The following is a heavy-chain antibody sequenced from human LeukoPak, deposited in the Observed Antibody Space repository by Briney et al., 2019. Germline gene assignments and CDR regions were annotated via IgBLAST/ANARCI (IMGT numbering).Heavy chain of an antibody. CDR1: GITSIAYA. D-gene: IGHD3-16*01. Sequence: GGSLRLSCVGSGITSIAYALTWARQAPGKGLEWVSGISGGGVTTYYADSVKGRFTISRDNSKNTLYLQMNSLRADDTAIYYCARNQQLGGHSYYYYGMDVWGQGTTVTVSS. V-gene: IGHV3-23*01. CDR3: ARNQQLGGHSYYYYGMDV. CDR2: ISGGGVTT. J-gene: IGHJ6*02.